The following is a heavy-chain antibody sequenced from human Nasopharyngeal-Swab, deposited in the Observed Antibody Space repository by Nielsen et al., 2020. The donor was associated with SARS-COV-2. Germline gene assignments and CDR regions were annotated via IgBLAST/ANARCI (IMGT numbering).Heavy chain of an antibody. J-gene: IGHJ4*02. V-gene: IGHV4-39*01. D-gene: IGHD2/OR15-2a*01. Sequence: SETLSLTCTVSGGSVSSSSYYWGWIRQPPGKGLEWIGSIYYSGSTYYNPSLKSRVTISVDTSKNQFSLKLSSVTAADTAVYYCARGRGSSTSMIGYWGQGTLVTVSS. CDR2: IYYSGST. CDR1: GGSVSSSSYY. CDR3: ARGRGSSTSMIGY.